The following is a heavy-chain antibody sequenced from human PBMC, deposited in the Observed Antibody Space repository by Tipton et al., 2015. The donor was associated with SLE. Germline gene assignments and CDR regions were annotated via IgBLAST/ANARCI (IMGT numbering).Heavy chain of an antibody. CDR2: SYSGGTT. CDR1: GFTFKFYG. Sequence: SLRLSCEASGFTFKFYGLNWVRQAPGKGLEWVSLSYSGGTTYYAASVRGRFTVSRDDSKSTLYLQMDSLRGDDTAVYYCVKDGPRDINFDYCVDLWGCGSLDTVSS. CDR3: VKDGPRDINFDYCVDL. D-gene: IGHD3-3*01. V-gene: IGHV3-23*03. J-gene: IGHJ2*01.